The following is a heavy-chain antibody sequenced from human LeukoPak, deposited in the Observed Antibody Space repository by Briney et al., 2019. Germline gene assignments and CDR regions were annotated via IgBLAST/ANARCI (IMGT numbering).Heavy chain of an antibody. V-gene: IGHV3-33*01. Sequence: GGSLRLSCAASGFTFSSYGMHWVRQAPGKGLEWVAVIWYDGSNKYYADSVKGRFTISRDNPKNTLYLQMNSLRAEDTAVYYCARGWTGELSSHTDYWGQGTLVTVSS. CDR1: GFTFSSYG. J-gene: IGHJ4*02. D-gene: IGHD3-16*02. CDR3: ARGWTGELSSHTDY. CDR2: IWYDGSNK.